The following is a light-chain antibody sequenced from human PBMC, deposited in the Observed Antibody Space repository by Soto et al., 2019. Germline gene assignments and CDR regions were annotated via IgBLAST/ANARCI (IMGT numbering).Light chain of an antibody. CDR1: LLGSRF. J-gene: IGLJ3*02. Sequence: SYELTQPPSVSVSPGQTANITCSGNLLGSRFVFWYRQKAGQSPEVVIYEDTKRPSGIPERFSGSNSGNTATLTISGAQALDEADFYCQAWDSGTVVFGGGIKLTVL. CDR2: EDT. V-gene: IGLV3-1*01. CDR3: QAWDSGTVV.